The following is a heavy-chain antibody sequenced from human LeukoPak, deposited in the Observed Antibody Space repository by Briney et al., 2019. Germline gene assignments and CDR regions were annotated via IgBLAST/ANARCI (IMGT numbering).Heavy chain of an antibody. J-gene: IGHJ6*02. CDR2: IYYSGST. Sequence: SETLSLTCTVSGGSISSYYWSWIRQPPGKGLEWIGYIYYSGSTNYNPSLKSRVTISVDTSKNQLSLKLSSVTAADTAVYYCARGSAYYDFWSGYQEGYYYGMDVWGQGTTVTVSS. D-gene: IGHD3-3*01. V-gene: IGHV4-59*01. CDR1: GGSISSYY. CDR3: ARGSAYYDFWSGYQEGYYYGMDV.